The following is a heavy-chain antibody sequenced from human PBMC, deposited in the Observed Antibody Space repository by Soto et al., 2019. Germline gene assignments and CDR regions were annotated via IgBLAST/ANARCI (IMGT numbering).Heavy chain of an antibody. CDR2: ISGSGTNT. CDR3: AKRRGAGGHFDY. Sequence: PGGSLRLSCAASGFTFSTYAMSWVRLAPGKGLEWVSAISGSGTNTQYADSVKGRFTISRDNSKNTLSLQMNSLTAEDTAVYFCAKRRGAGGHFDYWGQGALVTVSS. D-gene: IGHD2-15*01. J-gene: IGHJ4*02. CDR1: GFTFSTYA. V-gene: IGHV3-23*01.